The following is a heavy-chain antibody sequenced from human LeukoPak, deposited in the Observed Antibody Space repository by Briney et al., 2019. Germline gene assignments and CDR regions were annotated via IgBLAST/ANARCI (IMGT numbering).Heavy chain of an antibody. CDR3: AREAVAGKSYWYFDL. J-gene: IGHJ2*01. V-gene: IGHV1-2*06. CDR2: INPNSGGT. D-gene: IGHD6-19*01. CDR1: GYTFTGYY. Sequence: ASVKVSCKASGYTFTGYYMHWVRQAPGQGLEWMGRINPNSGGTNYAQKFQGRVTMTRDTSISTAYMELSRLRSDDTAVYYCAREAVAGKSYWYFDLWGRGTLVTASS.